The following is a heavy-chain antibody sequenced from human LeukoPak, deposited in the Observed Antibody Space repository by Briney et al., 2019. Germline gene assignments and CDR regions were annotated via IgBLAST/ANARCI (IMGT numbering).Heavy chain of an antibody. CDR1: GFTFSSYG. Sequence: GGSLRLSCAASGFTFSSYGMHWVRQAPGKGLEWVAVIWYDGSNQYYVDSVKGRFTISRDNSKNMLYLQMNSLRAEDTAVYYCARQVTPMRYWGQGTLVTVSS. CDR3: ARQVTPMRY. CDR2: IWYDGSNQ. V-gene: IGHV3-33*01. J-gene: IGHJ4*02. D-gene: IGHD2-21*02.